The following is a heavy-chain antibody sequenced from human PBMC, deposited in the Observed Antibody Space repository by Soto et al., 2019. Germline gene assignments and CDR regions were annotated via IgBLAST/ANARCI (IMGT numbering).Heavy chain of an antibody. J-gene: IGHJ5*02. CDR2: TYYRSKWYN. CDR3: ARAADYDFWSGYYYSFDP. Sequence: SQTLSLTCAISGDSVSSNCAAWNWIRQSPSRGLEWLGRTYYRSKWYNDYAVSVKSRITINPDTSKNQFSLQLNSVTPEDTAVYYCARAADYDFWSGYYYSFDPWGQGTLVTVPS. CDR1: GDSVSSNCAA. V-gene: IGHV6-1*01. D-gene: IGHD3-3*01.